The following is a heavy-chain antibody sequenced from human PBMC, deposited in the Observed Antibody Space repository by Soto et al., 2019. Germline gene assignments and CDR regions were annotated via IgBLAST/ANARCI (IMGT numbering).Heavy chain of an antibody. CDR2: IRSDGTNA. D-gene: IGHD3-22*01. CDR1: GFTFSSYW. CDR3: VRGDGDYHDGNGYLGRH. V-gene: IGHV3-74*03. J-gene: IGHJ4*02. Sequence: DVQLVESGGGLFQPGGSLRLSCAASGFTFSSYWMHWVRQAPGKGLVWVSRIRSDGTNAEYAGSVKGRFTMSRDNAENTLFLQMNSLRVEDTAVYYCVRGDGDYHDGNGYLGRHWGQGTLVTVSS.